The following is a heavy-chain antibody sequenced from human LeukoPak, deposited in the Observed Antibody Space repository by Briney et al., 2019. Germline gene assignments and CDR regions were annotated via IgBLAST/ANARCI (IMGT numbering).Heavy chain of an antibody. D-gene: IGHD6-6*01. CDR3: ASADGDSRSPLPFYY. V-gene: IGHV3-15*07. CDR2: IKGKADGGTT. J-gene: IGHJ4*02. Sequence: KAGGSLRLSCAASGFTFNDAWMNWVRQAPGKGLEWVGRIKGKADGGTTDYAAPVKGRFTISRDDSKNTVYLQMDSLKAEDTAVYYCASADGDSRSPLPFYYWGQGTLVTVSS. CDR1: GFTFNDAW.